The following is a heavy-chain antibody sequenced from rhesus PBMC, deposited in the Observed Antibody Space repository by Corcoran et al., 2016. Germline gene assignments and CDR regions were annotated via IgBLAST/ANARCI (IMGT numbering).Heavy chain of an antibody. CDR1: GGSISGYY. V-gene: IGHV4-73*01. CDR3: ARRDYNIWTGSTFDS. CDR2: IDGNSAST. Sequence: QVKLQQWGEGLVKPSETLSLTCAVYGGSISGYYWSWIRQSPGKGLEWIGNIDGNSASTNYNPSLKNRVTISKDTSKNQVSLNLSSVTAADTAVYYCARRDYNIWTGSTFDSWGQGVLVTVSS. J-gene: IGHJ4*01. D-gene: IGHD3-3*01.